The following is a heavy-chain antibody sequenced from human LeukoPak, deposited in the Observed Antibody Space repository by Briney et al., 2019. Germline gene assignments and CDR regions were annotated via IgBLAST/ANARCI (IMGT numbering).Heavy chain of an antibody. Sequence: PGGSLRLSCAASGFTFSSYAMSWVRQAPGKGLEWVSAISGSGGSTYYADSVKGRFTISRDNSKNTLYLQMNSLRAEDTAVYYCAKVSPYYYDEGYYFDYWGQGTLVTVSS. CDR3: AKVSPYYYDEGYYFDY. CDR1: GFTFSSYA. CDR2: ISGSGGST. V-gene: IGHV3-23*01. J-gene: IGHJ4*02. D-gene: IGHD3-22*01.